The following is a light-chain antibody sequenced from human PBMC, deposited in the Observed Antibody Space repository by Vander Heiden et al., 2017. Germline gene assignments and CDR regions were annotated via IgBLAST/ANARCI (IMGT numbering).Light chain of an antibody. J-gene: IGLJ2*01. CDR1: ALPKQY. Sequence: SSEMTQPPSVSVSPGQTARTTCSGDALPKQYADWYQQKPGQAPGLVIYKDSERPSGIPERFSGASSGTTVTLTISGVQAEDEADYYCQSADSSGTHVIFGGGTKLTVL. CDR3: QSADSSGTHVI. V-gene: IGLV3-25*03. CDR2: KDS.